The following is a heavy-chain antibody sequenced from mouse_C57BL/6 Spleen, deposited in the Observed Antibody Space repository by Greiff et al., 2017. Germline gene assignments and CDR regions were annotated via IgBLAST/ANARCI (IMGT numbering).Heavy chain of an antibody. V-gene: IGHV6-3*01. CDR3: ANYDYKDYAMDY. CDR1: GFTFSNSW. D-gene: IGHD2-4*01. Sequence: DVKLVASGGGLVQPGGSMKLSCVASGFTFSNSWMNWVRQSPEKGLEWVAQIRLKSDNYATHYAESVKGRFTISRDDSKSSVYLQMNNLRAEDTGIYYCANYDYKDYAMDYWGQGTSVTVSS. CDR2: IRLKSDNYAT. J-gene: IGHJ4*01.